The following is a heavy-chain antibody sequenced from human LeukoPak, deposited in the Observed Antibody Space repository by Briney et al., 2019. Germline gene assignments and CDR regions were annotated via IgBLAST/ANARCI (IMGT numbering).Heavy chain of an antibody. Sequence: GSLRLSCAASGFTFSSYWMSWVRQAPGKGLEWVANIKQDGSDKYYVDSVKGRFTISRDNAKNSLYLQMNTLRGEDTAVYYCARIYHYYDSGSYMFDYWGQGTLVTVSS. CDR2: IKQDGSDK. D-gene: IGHD3-10*01. J-gene: IGHJ4*02. CDR3: ARIYHYYDSGSYMFDY. CDR1: GFTFSSYW. V-gene: IGHV3-7*01.